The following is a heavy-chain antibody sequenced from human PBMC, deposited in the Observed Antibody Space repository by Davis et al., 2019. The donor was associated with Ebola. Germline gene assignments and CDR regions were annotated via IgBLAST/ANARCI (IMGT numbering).Heavy chain of an antibody. Sequence: GESLKISCAASGFTFSDYYMSWIRQAPGKGLEWVSYISSSGSTIYYADSVKGRFTISRDNSKNTLYFQMNNLRADDTAVYYCAKLSFRFWDFWGQGALVTVSS. CDR2: ISSSGSTI. D-gene: IGHD3-3*01. J-gene: IGHJ4*02. CDR1: GFTFSDYY. V-gene: IGHV3-11*01. CDR3: AKLSFRFWDF.